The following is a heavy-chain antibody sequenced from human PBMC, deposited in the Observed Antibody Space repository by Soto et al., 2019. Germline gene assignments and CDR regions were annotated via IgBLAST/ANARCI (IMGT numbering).Heavy chain of an antibody. J-gene: IGHJ4*02. CDR1: GFTFSSYS. Sequence: PGGSLRLSCAASGFTFSSYSMNWVRQAPGKGLEWVSYISSSSSTIYYADSVKGRFTISRDNAKNSLYLQMNSLRDEDTAVYYCARGRITIFGVVTHFDYWGQGTLVTVSS. CDR3: ARGRITIFGVVTHFDY. D-gene: IGHD3-3*01. V-gene: IGHV3-48*02. CDR2: ISSSSSTI.